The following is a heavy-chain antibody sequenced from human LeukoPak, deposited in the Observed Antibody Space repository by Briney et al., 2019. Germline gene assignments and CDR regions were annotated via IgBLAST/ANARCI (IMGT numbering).Heavy chain of an antibody. CDR2: IYYSGST. J-gene: IGHJ6*03. D-gene: IGHD3-3*01. CDR3: ARGKYYDFWSGYYYYYMDV. V-gene: IGHV4-39*07. Sequence: PSETLSLTCTVSGGSISSSSYYWGWIRQPPGKGLEWIGSIYYSGSTYYNPSLKSRVTISVDTSKNQFSLKLSSVTAADTAVYYCARGKYYDFWSGYYYYYMDVWGKGTTVTVSS. CDR1: GGSISSSSYY.